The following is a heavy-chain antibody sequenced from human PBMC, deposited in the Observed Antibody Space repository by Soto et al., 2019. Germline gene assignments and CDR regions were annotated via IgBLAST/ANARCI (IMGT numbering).Heavy chain of an antibody. CDR3: AKNYGNAFDI. Sequence: SSQTLSLTCSVSGGSINNNHYYWGWVRQPPGKGLEWIASISYSGTTYYNPSLKSRVTISVDTSKNQFSLRLSSVTAADTAVYYCAKNYGNAFDIWGQGTMVT. J-gene: IGHJ3*02. D-gene: IGHD3-10*01. CDR2: ISYSGTT. CDR1: GGSINNNHYY. V-gene: IGHV4-39*07.